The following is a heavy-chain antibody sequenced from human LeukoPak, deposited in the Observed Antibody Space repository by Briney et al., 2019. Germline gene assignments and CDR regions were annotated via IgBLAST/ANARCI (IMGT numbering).Heavy chain of an antibody. Sequence: GESLEISCKGSGYSFTNYWIGWVRQTPGKGLEWMGIIYPGDSDTTYSPSFQGQVTISADKPISAAYLQWSSLKASDTAMYYCASPGYCTSTTCLSRGFAFDIWGQGTMVTVSS. CDR3: ASPGYCTSTTCLSRGFAFDI. CDR1: GYSFTNYW. CDR2: IYPGDSDT. V-gene: IGHV5-51*04. D-gene: IGHD2-2*01. J-gene: IGHJ3*02.